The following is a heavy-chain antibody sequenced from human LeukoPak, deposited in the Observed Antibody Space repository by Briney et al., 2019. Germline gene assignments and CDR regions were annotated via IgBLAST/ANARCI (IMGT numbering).Heavy chain of an antibody. CDR2: INHSGST. CDR1: GGSFSGYY. CDR3: ARRGPLPAPIDYGMDV. V-gene: IGHV4-34*01. J-gene: IGHJ6*04. D-gene: IGHD1-26*01. Sequence: SETLSLTCAVYGGSFSGYYWSWIRQPPGKGLEWIGEINHSGSTNYNPSLKSRVTISVDTSKNQFSLKLSSVTAADTAVYYCARRGPLPAPIDYGMDVWGKGTTVTVSS.